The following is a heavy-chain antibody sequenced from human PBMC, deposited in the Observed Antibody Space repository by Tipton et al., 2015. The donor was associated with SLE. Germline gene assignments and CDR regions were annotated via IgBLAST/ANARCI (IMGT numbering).Heavy chain of an antibody. CDR3: AGDTHSWQRSDH. D-gene: IGHD4-11*01. CDR2: VHYSEGT. J-gene: IGHJ5*02. CDR1: GDSITAYY. V-gene: IGHV4-59*01. Sequence: GLVKPSETLSLVCSVFGDSITAYYWSWIRQSPGRGLEWIGCVHYSEGTRYNPSLKSRVTISVDSSRKEFSLRLTSVTAADTAVYYCAGDTHSWQRSDHWGQGNLVTVSS.